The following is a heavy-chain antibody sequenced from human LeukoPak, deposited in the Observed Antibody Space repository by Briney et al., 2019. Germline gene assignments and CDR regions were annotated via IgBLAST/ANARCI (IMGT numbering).Heavy chain of an antibody. V-gene: IGHV3-30*03. D-gene: IGHD6-6*01. J-gene: IGHJ6*03. CDR3: ARGSSSSGYYMDV. CDR2: ISYDGSNK. Sequence: GGSLRLSCAASGFTFSSYGMHWVRQAPGKGLEWVAVISYDGSNKYYADSVKGRFTISRDNSKNSLYLQMNSLRAEDTAVYYCARGSSSSGYYMDVWGKGTTVTVSS. CDR1: GFTFSSYG.